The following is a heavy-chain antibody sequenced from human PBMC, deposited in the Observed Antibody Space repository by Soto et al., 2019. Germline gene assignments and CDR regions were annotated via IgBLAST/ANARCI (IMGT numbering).Heavy chain of an antibody. D-gene: IGHD3-16*01. CDR1: GFTFRSYE. CDR3: AGGVAWGFDY. CDR2: IGTAGDP. V-gene: IGHV3-13*05. Sequence: EVQLVESGGGLVQPGGSLRLSCAASGFTFRSYEMHWVRQAPGKGLEWVSGIGTAGDPYYPGSVKGRFTISRENAKNSMYLQMNRLRAGDTAVYYCAGGVAWGFDYWGQGTLVTVSS. J-gene: IGHJ4*02.